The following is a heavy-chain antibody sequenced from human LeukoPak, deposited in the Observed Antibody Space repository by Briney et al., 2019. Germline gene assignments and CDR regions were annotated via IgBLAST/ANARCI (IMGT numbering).Heavy chain of an antibody. CDR1: GYTFTGYY. CDR3: ARADPYYDFWSGYDY. V-gene: IGHV1-2*02. J-gene: IGHJ4*02. Sequence: ASVKVSCKASGYTFTGYYMHWVRQAPGQGLEWMGWINPNSGGTNYAQKFQGRVTMTRDTSISTAYMEPSRLRSDDTAVYYCARADPYYDFWSGYDYWGQGTLVTVSS. D-gene: IGHD3-3*01. CDR2: INPNSGGT.